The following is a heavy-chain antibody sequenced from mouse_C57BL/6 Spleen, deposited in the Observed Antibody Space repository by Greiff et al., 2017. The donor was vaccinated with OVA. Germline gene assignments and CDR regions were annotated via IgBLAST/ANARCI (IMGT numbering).Heavy chain of an antibody. CDR2: INPNNGGT. J-gene: IGHJ1*03. D-gene: IGHD1-1*01. CDR1: GYTFTDYN. CDR3: ARSLGDYYGSSYNWYFDV. Sequence: EVQLQQSGPELVKPGASVKIPCKASGYTFTDYNMDWVKQSHGKSLEWIGDINPNNGGTIYNQKFKGKATLTVDKSSSTAYMELRSLTSEDTAVYYCARSLGDYYGSSYNWYFDVWGTGTTVTVSS. V-gene: IGHV1-18*01.